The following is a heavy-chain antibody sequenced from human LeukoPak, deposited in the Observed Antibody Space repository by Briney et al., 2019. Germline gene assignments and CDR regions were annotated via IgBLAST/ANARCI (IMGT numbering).Heavy chain of an antibody. V-gene: IGHV1-2*02. CDR1: GYTFTGYY. D-gene: IGHD2-2*01. J-gene: IGHJ4*02. CDR3: ARARGYCSSTSCCRSVSLGY. CDR2: INPNSGGT. Sequence: ASVKVSCKASGYTFTGYYMHWVRQAPGQGLEWMGWINPNSGGTNYAQKFQGRVTMTRDTSISTAYMELSRLRSDDTAVYYCARARGYCSSTSCCRSVSLGYWGQGTLVTVSS.